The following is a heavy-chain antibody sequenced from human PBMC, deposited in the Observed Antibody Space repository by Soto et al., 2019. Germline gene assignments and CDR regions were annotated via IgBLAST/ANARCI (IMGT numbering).Heavy chain of an antibody. CDR1: GYTFTSYG. CDR2: ISAYNGNT. J-gene: IGHJ4*02. Sequence: QVQLVQSGAEVKKPGASVKVSCKASGYTFTSYGISWVRQAPGQGLEWMGWISAYNGNTNYAQQLQGRVTMTTDTSTRAAYMELRSLRSDDTAVYSCARDRIAEAGKSPDYWGQGTLFTVSS. V-gene: IGHV1-18*01. CDR3: ARDRIAEAGKSPDY. D-gene: IGHD6-13*01.